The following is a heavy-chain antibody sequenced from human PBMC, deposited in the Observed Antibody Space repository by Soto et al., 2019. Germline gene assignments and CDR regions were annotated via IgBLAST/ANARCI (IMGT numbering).Heavy chain of an antibody. CDR1: GYTFTSYY. V-gene: IGHV1-46*03. CDR2: INPSGGST. CDR3: ARGLRYPLGXRSGGSCHEWFDP. D-gene: IGHD2-15*01. J-gene: IGHJ5*02. Sequence: ASVKVACKASGYTFTSYYRHWVRQAPGQGLEWMGIINPSGGSTSYAQKFQGRVTMTRDTSMITVYRELSSLRSEDTAVYYCARGLRYPLGXRSGGSCHEWFDPWG.